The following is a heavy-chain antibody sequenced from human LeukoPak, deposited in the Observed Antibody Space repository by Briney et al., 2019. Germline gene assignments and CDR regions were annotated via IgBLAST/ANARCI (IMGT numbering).Heavy chain of an antibody. CDR3: ARVGYGSGPHDAFDI. CDR1: GGSVSSGSYY. J-gene: IGHJ3*02. Sequence: SETLSLTCTVSGGSVSSGSYYWSWIRQPPGKGLEWIGYIYYSGSTNYNPSLKSRVTISVDTSKNQLSLKLSSVTAADTAVYYCARVGYGSGPHDAFDIWGQGTMVTVSS. CDR2: IYYSGST. V-gene: IGHV4-61*01. D-gene: IGHD3-10*01.